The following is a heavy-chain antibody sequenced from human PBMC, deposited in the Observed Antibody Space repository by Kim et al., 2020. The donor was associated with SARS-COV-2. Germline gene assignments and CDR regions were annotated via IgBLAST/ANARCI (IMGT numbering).Heavy chain of an antibody. CDR1: GFTFSSYG. CDR3: ARVGGYCSGGSCSRTYSYGMDV. V-gene: IGHV3-33*01. J-gene: IGHJ6*02. D-gene: IGHD2-15*01. Sequence: GGSLRLSCAASGFTFSSYGMHWVRQAPGKGLEWVAVIWYDGSNKYYADSVKGRFTISRDNSKNTLYLQMNSQRAEDTAVYYCARVGGYCSGGSCSRTYSYGMDVWGQGTTVTVSS. CDR2: IWYDGSNK.